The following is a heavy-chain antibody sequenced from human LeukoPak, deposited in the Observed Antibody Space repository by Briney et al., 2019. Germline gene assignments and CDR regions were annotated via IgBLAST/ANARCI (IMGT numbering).Heavy chain of an antibody. CDR1: GGSISSYY. J-gene: IGHJ4*02. CDR3: AGAEPRGIIWHPY. Sequence: SETLSLTCTVSGGSISSYYWSWIRQPPGKGLEWIGYIYYSGSTNYNPSLRSRVTMSVDKSKNQFSLELSSVTAADTVVYYCAGAEPRGIIWHPYWGQGTLVTVSS. V-gene: IGHV4-59*12. CDR2: IYYSGST.